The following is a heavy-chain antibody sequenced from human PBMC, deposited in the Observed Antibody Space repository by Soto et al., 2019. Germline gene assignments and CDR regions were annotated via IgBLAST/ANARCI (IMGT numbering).Heavy chain of an antibody. CDR3: ARIHSSSWYYYYYYMDV. D-gene: IGHD6-13*01. Sequence: GGSLRLSCAASGFTFSSYAMSWVRQAPGKGLEWVSANSGSGGSTYYADSVKGRFTISRDNSKNTLYLQMNSLRTEDTAVYYCARIHSSSWYYYYYYMDVWGKGTTVTVSS. CDR2: NSGSGGST. V-gene: IGHV3-23*01. CDR1: GFTFSSYA. J-gene: IGHJ6*03.